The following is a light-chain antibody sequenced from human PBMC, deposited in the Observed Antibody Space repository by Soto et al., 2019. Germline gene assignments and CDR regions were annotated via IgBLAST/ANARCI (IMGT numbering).Light chain of an antibody. Sequence: QSALTQPRSVSGSPGQSVTISCTGTSSDVGGYNYVSWYQQHPGKAPKLMIYDVSNRPSGVPDRFSGSKSGNTASLTISGLQAEDEADYYCCSYAGSRYVFGTGTKLTVL. CDR2: DVS. V-gene: IGLV2-11*01. J-gene: IGLJ1*01. CDR3: CSYAGSRYV. CDR1: SSDVGGYNY.